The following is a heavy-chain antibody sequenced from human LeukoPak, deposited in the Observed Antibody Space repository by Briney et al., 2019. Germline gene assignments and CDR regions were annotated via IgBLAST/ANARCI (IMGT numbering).Heavy chain of an antibody. D-gene: IGHD2-2*01. CDR3: ARLECSSASCYDYYFYYMDV. CDR1: GGSISSYY. J-gene: IGHJ6*03. Sequence: PSETLSLTCIVSGGSISSYYWSWIRQPPGKGLEWIGYIYYSGSTNYNPSLKSRVAISVDTSKNQFSLKLSSVTAADTAVYYCARLECSSASCYDYYFYYMDVWGKGTTVTVSS. V-gene: IGHV4-59*12. CDR2: IYYSGST.